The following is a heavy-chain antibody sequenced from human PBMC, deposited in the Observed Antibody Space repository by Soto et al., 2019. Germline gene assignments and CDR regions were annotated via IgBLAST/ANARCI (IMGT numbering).Heavy chain of an antibody. CDR3: ARDGVGPFDY. D-gene: IGHD3-3*01. CDR2: IYYSGNT. J-gene: IGHJ4*02. CDR1: GGSISGYY. Sequence: SETLSLTCTVSGGSISGYYWNWLRQPPGKGLEWIGYIYYSGNTNYNPSLKSRVAIAVDTSKNQFSLTLTSVTAADTAVYYCARDGVGPFDYWGQGTLVTVSS. V-gene: IGHV4-59*01.